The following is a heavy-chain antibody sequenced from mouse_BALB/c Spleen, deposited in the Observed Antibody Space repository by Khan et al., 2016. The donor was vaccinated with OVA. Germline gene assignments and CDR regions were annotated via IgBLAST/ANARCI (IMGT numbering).Heavy chain of an antibody. CDR2: ILPGSGNT. CDR1: GYTFSSYW. D-gene: IGHD2-2*01. J-gene: IGHJ3*01. Sequence: QVQLKQSGAELMKPGASVKISCKATGYTFSSYWIEWVKQRPGHGLEWIGDILPGSGNTNYNEKFRGKATFTADTSSNTAYMQLSSLTSEDSAVYYYARGGYGGFAYWGQGTLVTVSA. CDR3: ARGGYGGFAY. V-gene: IGHV1-9*01.